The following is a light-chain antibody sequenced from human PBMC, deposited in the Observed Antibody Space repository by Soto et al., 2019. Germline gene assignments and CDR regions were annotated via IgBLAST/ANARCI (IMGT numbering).Light chain of an antibody. V-gene: IGKV3-15*01. CDR2: GAS. J-gene: IGKJ4*01. CDR3: QQYNSWPPT. CDR1: QNIGTN. Sequence: EIMLTQSPATLSVSALDRRILXYQASQNIGTNLVWYQQKPGQAPRLLLYGASTRATGVPARFSGSGSGTEFTLAISSLQSEDFAVYYCQQYNSWPPTFGGGTKVDIK.